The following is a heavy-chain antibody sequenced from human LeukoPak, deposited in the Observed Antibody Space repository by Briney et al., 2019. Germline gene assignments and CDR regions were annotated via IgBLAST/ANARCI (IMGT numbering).Heavy chain of an antibody. V-gene: IGHV4-31*03. CDR3: ARAYNYDSSGYYDY. D-gene: IGHD3-22*01. J-gene: IGHJ4*02. Sequence: KSSQTLSLTCTVSGRSISSGGFYWSWIRQHPGKGLEWIGYIYYSGNTYYNPSLKSRVTISVDTSKNQFSLNLSSVTAADTAVYYCARAYNYDSSGYYDYWGQGTLVTVSS. CDR2: IYYSGNT. CDR1: GRSISSGGFY.